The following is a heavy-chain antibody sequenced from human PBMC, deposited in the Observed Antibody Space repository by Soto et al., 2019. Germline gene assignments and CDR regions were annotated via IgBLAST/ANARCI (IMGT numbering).Heavy chain of an antibody. V-gene: IGHV4-30-4*01. J-gene: IGHJ4*02. CDR1: GGSISSGGSY. CDR3: VRYCSTTKCPFDH. CDR2: IYYSGNT. Sequence: SETLSLTCTVSGGSISSGGSYWGWIRQPPGKGLEWIGYIYYSGNTYFNPSLKSRVTLSVDTSKNQFSLNLSSVTAADTAVYYCVRYCSTTKCPFDHWGQGTLVTVSS. D-gene: IGHD2-2*01.